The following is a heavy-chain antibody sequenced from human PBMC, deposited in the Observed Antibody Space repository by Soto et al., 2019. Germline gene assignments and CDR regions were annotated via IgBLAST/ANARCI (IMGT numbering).Heavy chain of an antibody. V-gene: IGHV1-2*04. CDR2: INPNSGGT. CDR3: ARGGYSSGWYYYYYMDV. CDR1: GYTFTGYY. Sequence: QVQLLQSGAAVKKPGASVQVSCKASGYTFTGYYMHWVRQAPGQGLEWMGWINPNSGGTNYAQKFQGWVTMTRDTSISTAYMELSRLRFDETAVYDCARGGYSSGWYYYYYMDVWGKGTTVTVSS. J-gene: IGHJ6*03. D-gene: IGHD6-19*01.